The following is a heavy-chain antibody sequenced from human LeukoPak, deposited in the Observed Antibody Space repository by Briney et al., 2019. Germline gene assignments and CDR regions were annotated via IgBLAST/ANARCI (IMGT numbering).Heavy chain of an antibody. CDR1: GVTFSSYA. V-gene: IGHV3-23*01. CDR3: AKDTSIGKYCTNGVCSPFDY. D-gene: IGHD2-8*01. Sequence: GGSLTLSCAGSGVTFSSYAMSWVRQAPGQGLEWVSVISDSGDYTSYADSVRGRFTISRDNSRNTLYLQMISLRPEDTAVYYCAKDTSIGKYCTNGVCSPFDYWGQGTLVTVSS. CDR2: ISDSGDYT. J-gene: IGHJ4*02.